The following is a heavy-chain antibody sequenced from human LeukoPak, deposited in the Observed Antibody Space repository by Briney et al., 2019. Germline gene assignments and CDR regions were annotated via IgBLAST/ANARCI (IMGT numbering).Heavy chain of an antibody. CDR2: IIPLFGTA. D-gene: IGHD3-22*01. Sequence: ASVKVSCKASGGAFSSYAFSWVRQAPGQGLEGMGGIIPLFGTANYAQKFQGRVTITTVESTSTAYIELSSLRSEDTAVYYCARDHITPYYYDSSGSYFDCWGQGTLVTVSS. CDR1: GGAFSSYA. V-gene: IGHV1-69*05. CDR3: ARDHITPYYYDSSGSYFDC. J-gene: IGHJ4*02.